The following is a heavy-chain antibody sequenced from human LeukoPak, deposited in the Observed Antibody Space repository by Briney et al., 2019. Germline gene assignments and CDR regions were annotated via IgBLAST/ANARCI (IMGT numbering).Heavy chain of an antibody. CDR1: GFTFSSHG. CDR2: ITGSGGNR. J-gene: IGHJ3*02. CDR3: AKPSPVDAFDI. Sequence: GETLRLSCAASGFTFSSHGMNWVRQAPGKGLEWVSGITGSGGNRYYADSVKGRFTISRDNSKNTLYLQMNSLRAEDTAVYYCAKPSPVDAFDIWGQGTMVTVSS. V-gene: IGHV3-23*01.